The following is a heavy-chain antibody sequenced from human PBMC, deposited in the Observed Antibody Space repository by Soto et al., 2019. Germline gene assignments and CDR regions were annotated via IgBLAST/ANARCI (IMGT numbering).Heavy chain of an antibody. J-gene: IGHJ4*02. V-gene: IGHV3-30*18. CDR3: ANSGELSSY. Sequence: QVQLVESGGGVVQPGRSLRLSCAASGFTFSSYGMHWVRQAPGKGLEWVAIISYDGSNKYYADSVKGRFTISRDNSKNTLYLQMNSLRAEDTAVYYCANSGELSSYWGQGTLVTVSS. D-gene: IGHD3-16*02. CDR1: GFTFSSYG. CDR2: ISYDGSNK.